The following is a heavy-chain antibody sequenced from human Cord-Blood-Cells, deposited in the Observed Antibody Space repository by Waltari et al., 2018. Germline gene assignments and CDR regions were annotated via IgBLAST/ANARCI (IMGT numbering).Heavy chain of an antibody. J-gene: IGHJ6*03. D-gene: IGHD2-2*01. CDR2: INHSGST. CDR1: GGSFSGYY. Sequence: QVQLQQWGAGLLKPSETLSLTCAVYGGSFSGYYWSWIRQPPGKGLEWSGEINHSGSTNYNPSLKSRVTISVDTSKNQFSLKLSSVTAADTAVYYCARGTPSRGYCSSTSCYYYYYMDVWGKGTTVTVSS. V-gene: IGHV4-34*01. CDR3: ARGTPSRGYCSSTSCYYYYYMDV.